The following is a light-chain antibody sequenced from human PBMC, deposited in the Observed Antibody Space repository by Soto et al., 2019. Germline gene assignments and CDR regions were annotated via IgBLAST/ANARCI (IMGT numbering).Light chain of an antibody. CDR1: SSNIGSNY. V-gene: IGLV1-47*01. CDR2: RNN. Sequence: VVTQPPSASGTPGQRVTISCSGSSSNIGSNYVYWYQQLPGTAPKLLIYRNNQRPSGVPDRFSGSKSGTSASLAISGLRSEDEADYYCAAWDDSLSEVFGGGTKLTVL. CDR3: AAWDDSLSEV. J-gene: IGLJ2*01.